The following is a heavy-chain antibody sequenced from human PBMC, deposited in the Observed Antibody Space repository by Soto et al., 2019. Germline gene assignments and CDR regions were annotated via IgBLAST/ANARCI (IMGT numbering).Heavy chain of an antibody. CDR1: GYTFTSYA. J-gene: IGHJ6*02. V-gene: IGHV1-3*01. CDR2: INAGNGNT. Sequence: QVQLVQSGAEVKKPGASVKVSCKASGYTFTSYAMHWVRQAPGQRLEWMGWINAGNGNTKYSQKFQGRVTITRDTSASTAYMELSSLRSEETAVYYCAREGDIVVVPAALRDPHYYGMDVWGQGTTVTVSS. CDR3: AREGDIVVVPAALRDPHYYGMDV. D-gene: IGHD2-2*01.